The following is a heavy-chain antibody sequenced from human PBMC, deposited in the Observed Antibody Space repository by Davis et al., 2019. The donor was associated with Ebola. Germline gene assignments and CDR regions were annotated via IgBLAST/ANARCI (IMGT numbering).Heavy chain of an antibody. V-gene: IGHV3-9*01. D-gene: IGHD3-16*01. J-gene: IGHJ6*02. CDR2: ISWDSGTV. CDR1: GFKFDDHA. CDR3: AKDVYADIGHGLEA. Sequence: GGSLRLSCIASGFKFDDHAMNWVRQSPGRGLEWVSGISWDSGTVLYAESVEGRFTISRDNAGNSLYLEMNSLRPEDTALYYCAKDVYADIGHGLEAWGQGITVTVSS.